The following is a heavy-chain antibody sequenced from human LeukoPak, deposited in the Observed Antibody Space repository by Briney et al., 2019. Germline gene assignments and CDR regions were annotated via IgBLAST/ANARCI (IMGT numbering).Heavy chain of an antibody. CDR1: GDTFSSYA. CDR2: IIPIFGTA. V-gene: IGHV1-69*13. J-gene: IGHJ6*02. CDR3: ARLVGANLPYGMDV. D-gene: IGHD1-26*01. Sequence: GASVRVSCKASGDTFSSYAISWVRQAPGQGLEWMGGIIPIFGTANYAQKFQGRVTITADESTSTAYMELSSLRSEDTAVYYCARLVGANLPYGMDVWGQGTTVTVSS.